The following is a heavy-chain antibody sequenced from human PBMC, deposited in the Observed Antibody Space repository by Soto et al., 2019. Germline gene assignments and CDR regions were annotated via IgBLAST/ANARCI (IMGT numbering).Heavy chain of an antibody. Sequence: SVKVSCKASGGTFSIYAISWVRQAPGQGLEWMGGIIPIFGTANYAQKFQGRVTITADESTSTAYMELSSLRSEDTAVYYCASGDLNYYYYYGMDVWGQGTTVTVSS. CDR2: IIPIFGTA. D-gene: IGHD7-27*01. J-gene: IGHJ6*02. CDR3: ASGDLNYYYYYGMDV. V-gene: IGHV1-69*13. CDR1: GGTFSIYA.